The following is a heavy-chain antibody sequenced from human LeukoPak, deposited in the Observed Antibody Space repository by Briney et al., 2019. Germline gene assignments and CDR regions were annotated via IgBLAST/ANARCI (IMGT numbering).Heavy chain of an antibody. J-gene: IGHJ4*02. V-gene: IGHV1-2*02. Sequence: ASVKVSCKASGYTFTGYYVHWVRHAPGQGLEWMGWINPSSGGTNYAQKFQGRVTMTGDTSISTAYMELSRLSSDDTAVYFCAGRPDTSVVAIFDFWGQGTLVTISS. D-gene: IGHD3-22*01. CDR2: INPSSGGT. CDR1: GYTFTGYY. CDR3: AGRPDTSVVAIFDF.